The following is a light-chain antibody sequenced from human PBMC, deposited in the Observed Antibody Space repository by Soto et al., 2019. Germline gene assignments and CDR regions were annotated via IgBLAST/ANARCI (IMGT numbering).Light chain of an antibody. CDR1: QNIDNY. CDR2: AAS. CDR3: QELYSSHPLT. Sequence: KKVTISCRASQNIDNYLHWYQQTPGKAPKVLLYAASVLKDGVPSRFSGSGYGIDFTHTTAYVKAQEFAIYCCQELYSSHPLTFGDGTRLEIK. J-gene: IGKJ5*01. V-gene: IGKV1-39*01.